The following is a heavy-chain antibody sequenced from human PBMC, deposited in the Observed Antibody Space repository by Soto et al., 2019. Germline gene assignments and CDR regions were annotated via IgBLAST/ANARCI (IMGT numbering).Heavy chain of an antibody. D-gene: IGHD3-16*01. CDR2: VSATGGTT. CDR1: GFTFSSYA. Sequence: GGSLRLSCAASGFTFSSYAMSWVHQAPGKGLEWVSVVSATGGTTYYTDSVKGRFTISRDNSRNTVYLQMNSLRADDTAVYYCAKDRLAGGFDYWGQGTLVTVSS. J-gene: IGHJ4*02. V-gene: IGHV3-23*01. CDR3: AKDRLAGGFDY.